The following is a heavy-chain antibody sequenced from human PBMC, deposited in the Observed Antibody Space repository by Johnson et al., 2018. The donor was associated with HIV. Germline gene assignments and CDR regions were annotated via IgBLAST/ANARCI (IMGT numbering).Heavy chain of an antibody. J-gene: IGHJ3*01. CDR1: GFTFSTYG. Sequence: QVQLVESGGDVVQPGRSLRLSCAASGFTFSTYGIHWVRQAPGKGLEWVAFIRNDGSNKYYAESVKGRFTISTDKAKNTLHLQMNSLRVEDTAVYYCAKVDCGGDTCAGYDPFDLWGQGTLVTVSS. D-gene: IGHD2-21*01. CDR2: IRNDGSNK. V-gene: IGHV3-30*02. CDR3: AKVDCGGDTCAGYDPFDL.